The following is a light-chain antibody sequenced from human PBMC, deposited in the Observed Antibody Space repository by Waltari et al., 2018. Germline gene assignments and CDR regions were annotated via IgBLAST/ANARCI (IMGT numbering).Light chain of an antibody. CDR1: SSNIGFTT. V-gene: IGLV1-44*01. CDR3: AAWDDNLNGWA. CDR2: TDN. J-gene: IGLJ3*02. Sequence: QSVLTQPPSASGTPGQRVTISCSGSSSNIGFTTVSWYQQVPGSAPRILMYTDNQRPSGVPDRFSGSKSGSSASLAISVLRPEDEVDYYCAAWDDNLNGWAFGGGTKVTVL.